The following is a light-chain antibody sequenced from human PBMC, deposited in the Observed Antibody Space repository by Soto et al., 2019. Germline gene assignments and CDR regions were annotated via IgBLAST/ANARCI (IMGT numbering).Light chain of an antibody. CDR3: CSYAGSSTPDV. J-gene: IGLJ1*01. Sequence: QSVLTQPASVSGSPGQSITISCTGTSSDVGSYNLVSWYQQHPGKATKLMIYEGSKRPSGVSNRFSGSKSGNTASLTISGLQAEDEADYYCCSYAGSSTPDVFGTGTKVTVL. CDR2: EGS. CDR1: SSDVGSYNL. V-gene: IGLV2-23*01.